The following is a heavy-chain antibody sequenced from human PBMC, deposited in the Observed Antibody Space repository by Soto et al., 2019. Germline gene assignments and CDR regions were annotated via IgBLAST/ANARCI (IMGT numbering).Heavy chain of an antibody. CDR2: ISNNGDTA. V-gene: IGHV3-23*01. Sequence: EVQLLESGGGLVQPGGSLTLSCATSGFTFSSYAMVWVRQAAEKGLEWVASISNNGDTAYYADSVKGRFTISRGNYENTLYLQMNGLRAYDTALYFWAKSRVFIGASVTLLDSWGQGTQVTVSS. J-gene: IGHJ4*02. CDR3: AKSRVFIGASVTLLDS. D-gene: IGHD2-2*01. CDR1: GFTFSSYA.